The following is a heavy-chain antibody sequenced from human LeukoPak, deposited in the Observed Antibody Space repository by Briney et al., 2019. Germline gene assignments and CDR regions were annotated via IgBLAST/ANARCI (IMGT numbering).Heavy chain of an antibody. CDR2: IYYSGST. CDR3: ARGYPHRLHYYGSGSYPRKPKNWFDP. Sequence: PSETLSLTCTVSGGSISRSRDYWGWIRQPPGKGLEWIGSIYYSGSTYYNPSLKSRVTISGDTSKNRFSLKLSSVTAADTAVYYCARGYPHRLHYYGSGSYPRKPKNWFDPWGQGTLVTVSS. CDR1: GGSISRSRDY. D-gene: IGHD3-10*01. J-gene: IGHJ5*02. V-gene: IGHV4-39*07.